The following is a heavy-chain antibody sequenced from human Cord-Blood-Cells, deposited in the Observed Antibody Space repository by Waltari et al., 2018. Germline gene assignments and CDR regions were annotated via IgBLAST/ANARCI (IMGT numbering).Heavy chain of an antibody. CDR3: ARVVTIFGVVNSDAFDI. CDR1: GGSISSGGYS. D-gene: IGHD3-3*01. CDR2: IDHSGST. Sequence: QLQLQESGSGLVKPSQTLSLTCAVSGGSISSGGYSWSWIRQPPGKGLEWIGYIDHSGSTYYNPSLKSRVTISVDRSKNQFSLKLSSVTAADTAVYYCARVVTIFGVVNSDAFDIWGQGTMVTVSS. J-gene: IGHJ3*02. V-gene: IGHV4-30-2*01.